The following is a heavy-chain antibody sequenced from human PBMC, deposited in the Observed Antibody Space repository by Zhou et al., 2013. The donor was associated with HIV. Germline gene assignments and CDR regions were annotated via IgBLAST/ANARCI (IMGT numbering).Heavy chain of an antibody. CDR1: GGTFSSYA. CDR3: GASPSCSGGSCHPDY. J-gene: IGHJ4*02. Sequence: QVQLVQSGAEVKKPGSSVKVSCKASGGTFSSYAISWVRQAPGQGLEWMGRIIPILGIANYAQKFQGRVTITADKSTSTAYMELSSLRSEDTAVYYCGASPSCSGGSCHPDYWGQGTLVTVSS. V-gene: IGHV1-69*04. D-gene: IGHD2-15*01. CDR2: IIPILGIA.